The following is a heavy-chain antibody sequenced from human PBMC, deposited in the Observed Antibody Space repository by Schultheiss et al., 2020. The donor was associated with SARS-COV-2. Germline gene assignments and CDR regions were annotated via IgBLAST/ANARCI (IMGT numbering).Heavy chain of an antibody. CDR2: INPNSGGT. V-gene: IGHV1-2*02. Sequence: ASVKVSCKASGYTFTGYYMHWVRQAPGQGLEWMGWINPNSGGTNYAQKFQGRVTMTRDTSISTAYMELSRLRSDDTAVYYCARGDYSSSFNWYFDLWGRGTVVNASS. J-gene: IGHJ2*01. CDR1: GYTFTGYY. CDR3: ARGDYSSSFNWYFDL. D-gene: IGHD6-13*01.